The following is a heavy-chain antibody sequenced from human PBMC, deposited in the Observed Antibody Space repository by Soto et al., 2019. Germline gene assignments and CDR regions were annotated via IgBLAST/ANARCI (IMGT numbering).Heavy chain of an antibody. D-gene: IGHD6-6*01. V-gene: IGHV3-21*01. CDR2: ISSSSSYI. Sequence: GSLRLSCAASGFTFSSYSMNWVRQAPGKGLEWVSSISSSSSYIYYADSVKGRFTISRDNAKNSLYLQMNSLRAEDTAVYYCARDPEYSSLTYYYYYGMDVWGQGTTVTVSS. J-gene: IGHJ6*02. CDR3: ARDPEYSSLTYYYYYGMDV. CDR1: GFTFSSYS.